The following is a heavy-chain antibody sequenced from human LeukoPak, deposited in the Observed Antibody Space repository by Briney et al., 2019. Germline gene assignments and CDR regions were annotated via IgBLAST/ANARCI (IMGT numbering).Heavy chain of an antibody. J-gene: IGHJ4*02. V-gene: IGHV4-59*12. CDR3: ARDRYYYDSSGSAGDY. D-gene: IGHD3-22*01. CDR1: GGSISSYY. CDR2: IYYSGST. Sequence: PSETLSLTCTVSGGSISSYYWSWIRQPPGKGLEWIGYIYYSGSTNYNPSLRSRVTISVDTSKNQFSLKLSSVTAADTAVYYCARDRYYYDSSGSAGDYWGQGTLVTVSS.